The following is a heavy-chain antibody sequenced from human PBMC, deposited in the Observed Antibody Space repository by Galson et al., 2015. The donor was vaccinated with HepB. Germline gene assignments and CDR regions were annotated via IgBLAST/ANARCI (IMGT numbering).Heavy chain of an antibody. Sequence: VKVSCRASGYTFTRNGISWVRQAPGQGLEWMGWISTNSGNTYYAQKFQDRLIMTTERSTSTAYMELRSLTSDDTAFYYCARDVRYAFEMWGQGTMVTVS. CDR3: ARDVRYAFEM. D-gene: IGHD3-10*02. J-gene: IGHJ3*02. V-gene: IGHV1-18*01. CDR2: ISTNSGNT. CDR1: GYTFTRNG.